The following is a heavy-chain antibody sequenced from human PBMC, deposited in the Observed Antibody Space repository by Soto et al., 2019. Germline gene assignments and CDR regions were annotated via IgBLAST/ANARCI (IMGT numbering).Heavy chain of an antibody. J-gene: IGHJ5*02. CDR1: GYTLKSYY. CDR2: INPSGGDT. V-gene: IGHV1-46*02. Sequence: QVQLVQSGAEVKKPGASVKVSCKASGYTLKSYYMQWVRQAPGQGLEWMGIINPSGGDTTYAQKFRGRVTMTRDTSTSTFYMDLNSLTSEDTAVYYCARAGYYYGSGSFHLFDPWGQGTPITVSS. CDR3: ARAGYYYGSGSFHLFDP. D-gene: IGHD3-10*01.